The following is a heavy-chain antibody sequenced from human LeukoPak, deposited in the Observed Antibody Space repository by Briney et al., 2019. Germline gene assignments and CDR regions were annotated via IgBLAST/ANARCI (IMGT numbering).Heavy chain of an antibody. CDR3: ARRVGRYFGERAYYYNYMDV. CDR2: INHSGST. D-gene: IGHD3-10*01. V-gene: IGHV4-34*01. CDR1: GVSFSGYY. J-gene: IGHJ6*03. Sequence: PSETLSLTCAVYGVSFSGYYWSWIRQPPGKGLEWIGEINHSGSTKNNPSLKSRVTISVDTSKNQFSLKLSSVTAADTAVYYCARRVGRYFGERAYYYNYMDVWGKGTTVTISS.